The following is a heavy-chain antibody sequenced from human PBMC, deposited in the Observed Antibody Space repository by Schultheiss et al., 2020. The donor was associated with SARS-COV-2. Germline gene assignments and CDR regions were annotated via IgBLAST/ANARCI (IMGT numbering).Heavy chain of an antibody. CDR3: VRGLQWLFDV. J-gene: IGHJ6*02. Sequence: GGSLRLSCAASGFTFSSYGMHWVRQAPGKGLEWVAVIWYDGSNKYYADSVKGRFTISRDNSKNTVYLEMNNLTAKDTAVYYCVRGLQWLFDVWGQGNTVTVSS. CDR1: GFTFSSYG. V-gene: IGHV3-33*08. CDR2: IWYDGSNK. D-gene: IGHD6-19*01.